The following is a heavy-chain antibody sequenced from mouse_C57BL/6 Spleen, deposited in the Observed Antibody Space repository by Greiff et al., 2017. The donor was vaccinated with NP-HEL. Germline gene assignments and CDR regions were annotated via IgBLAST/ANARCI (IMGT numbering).Heavy chain of an antibody. D-gene: IGHD2-10*02. J-gene: IGHJ3*01. Sequence: VKVVESGAELVKPGASVKLSCKASGYTFTEYTIHWVKQRSGQGLEWIGWFYPGSGSIKYNEKFKDKATLTADKSSSTVYMELSRLTSEDSAVYFCARHEGYGNYLAWFAYWGQGTLVTVSA. CDR3: ARHEGYGNYLAWFAY. CDR1: GYTFTEYT. V-gene: IGHV1-62-2*01. CDR2: FYPGSGSI.